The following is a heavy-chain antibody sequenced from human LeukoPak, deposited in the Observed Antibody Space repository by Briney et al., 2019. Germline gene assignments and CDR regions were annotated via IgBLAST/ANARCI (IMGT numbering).Heavy chain of an antibody. CDR3: ARHDNGDDFDY. CDR2: INMYTANP. CDR1: GYTFTSYA. V-gene: IGHV7-4-1*02. J-gene: IGHJ4*02. D-gene: IGHD4/OR15-4a*01. Sequence: GASVKVSCKASGYTFTSYAMNWVRQAPGQGLEWMGWINMYTANPAYAQGFTERFVFSLDTSVTTAYLQISNLKTEDTAVYYCARHDNGDDFDYWGQGTLVTVSS.